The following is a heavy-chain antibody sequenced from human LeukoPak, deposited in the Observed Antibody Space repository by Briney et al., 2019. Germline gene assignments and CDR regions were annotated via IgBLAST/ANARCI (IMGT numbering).Heavy chain of an antibody. J-gene: IGHJ4*02. Sequence: SETLSLTCTVSGASINTYYWSWVRQPPGGGLEWLGYIYYSGSTNYNPSLKSRVTISADKSKNQFSLKLSSVTAADTAVYYCASRGYSYGAPFDYWSQGTLVTVSS. CDR2: IYYSGST. CDR3: ASRGYSYGAPFDY. CDR1: GASINTYY. D-gene: IGHD5-18*01. V-gene: IGHV4-59*12.